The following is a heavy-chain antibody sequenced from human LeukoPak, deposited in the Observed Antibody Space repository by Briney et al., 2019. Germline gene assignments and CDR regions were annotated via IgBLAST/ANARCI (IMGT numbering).Heavy chain of an antibody. D-gene: IGHD3-22*01. V-gene: IGHV4-4*02. J-gene: IGHJ4*02. CDR1: GGSISSSNW. Sequence: PSGTLSLTCAVSGGSISSSNWWSWVRQPPGKGLEWIGEIYHSGSTNYNPSLKSRVTISVDKSKNQFSLKLSSVTAADTAVYYCARQHYYDSSGYYDYWGQGTLVTVSS. CDR3: ARQHYYDSSGYYDY. CDR2: IYHSGST.